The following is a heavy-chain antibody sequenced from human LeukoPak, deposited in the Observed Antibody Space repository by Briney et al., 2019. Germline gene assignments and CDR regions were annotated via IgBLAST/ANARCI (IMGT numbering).Heavy chain of an antibody. CDR3: ARNGPIAAAAPLRY. CDR1: GFTFSSYG. CDR2: IWYDGGNK. D-gene: IGHD6-13*01. Sequence: PGRSLRLSCAASGFTFSSYGMHWVRQAPGKGLEWVAVIWYDGGNKYYADSVKGRFTISRDNSKNTLYLQMNSLRAEDTAVYYCARNGPIAAAAPLRYWGQGTLVTVSS. V-gene: IGHV3-33*01. J-gene: IGHJ4*02.